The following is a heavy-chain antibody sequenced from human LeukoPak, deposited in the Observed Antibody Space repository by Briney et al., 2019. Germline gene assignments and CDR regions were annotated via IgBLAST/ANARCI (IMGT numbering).Heavy chain of an antibody. CDR1: GGTFSSYA. V-gene: IGHV1-69*13. Sequence: SVKVSCKASGGTFSSYAFSWVRQAPGQGLGWMGGIIPIVGTTNYAQMFQGRVTITADESTSTAYMELSSLRSEDTAVYYCARGGYYYDSSGYSHLPDYWGQGTLVTVSA. J-gene: IGHJ4*02. CDR3: ARGGYYYDSSGYSHLPDY. CDR2: IIPIVGTT. D-gene: IGHD3-22*01.